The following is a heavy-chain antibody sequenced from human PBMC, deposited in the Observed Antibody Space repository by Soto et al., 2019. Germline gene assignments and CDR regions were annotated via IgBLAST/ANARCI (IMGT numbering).Heavy chain of an antibody. D-gene: IGHD1-26*01. CDR2: IKHGGGT. V-gene: IGHV4-34*01. CDR1: GGSFCDYY. Sequence: PSETPSLTCAVYGGSFCDYYWTWIRQHPGEGLEWIGEIKHGGGTNYNPSLKSRVTISVDTSKNQFSLKLNSVTAADTAVYYCVTSNSGTSRYGMDVWGQGITVTVSS. CDR3: VTSNSGTSRYGMDV. J-gene: IGHJ6*02.